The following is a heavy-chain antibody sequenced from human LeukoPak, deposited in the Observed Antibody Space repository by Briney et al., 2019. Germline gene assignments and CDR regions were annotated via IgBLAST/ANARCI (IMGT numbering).Heavy chain of an antibody. D-gene: IGHD6-19*01. J-gene: IGHJ4*02. CDR3: AREYSSGPSSDY. CDR1: GYTFTDYY. Sequence: RGPVKVSCKASGYTFTDYYMHWVRQAPGQGFEWMGWISAYNGNTNYAQKLQGRVTMTTDTSTSTAYMELRSLRSDDTAVYYCAREYSSGPSSDYWGQGTLVTVSS. CDR2: ISAYNGNT. V-gene: IGHV1-18*04.